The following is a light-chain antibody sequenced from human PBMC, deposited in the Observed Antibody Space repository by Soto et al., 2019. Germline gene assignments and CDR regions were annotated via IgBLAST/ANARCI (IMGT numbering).Light chain of an antibody. CDR3: MQALQTPIT. V-gene: IGKV2-28*01. CDR2: LGS. Sequence: DIVMTQSPLSLPVTPGEPASISCRSSQSLLHSNGYNYLDWYLRKPGQSPQLLIYLGSNWASGVPDRLSGSGSGTDFTLKISRVEAEDVGVYYCMQALQTPITFGQGTRLEIK. CDR1: QSLLHSNGYNY. J-gene: IGKJ5*01.